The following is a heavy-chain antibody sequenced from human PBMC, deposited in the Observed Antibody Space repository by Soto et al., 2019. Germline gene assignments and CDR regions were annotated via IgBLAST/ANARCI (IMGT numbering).Heavy chain of an antibody. J-gene: IGHJ4*02. V-gene: IGHV3-23*01. CDR1: GFTFSSYA. Sequence: EVQLLESGGGLVQPGGSLRLSCAASGFTFSSYAMSWVRQAPGKGLEWVSGISGSGVSTYYADCVKGRFTISRDNSKSTLYLQMNSLRAEDTAVYYCAKDRERIATRSIDYWGQGTLVTVSS. CDR3: AKDRERIATRSIDY. D-gene: IGHD6-6*01. CDR2: ISGSGVST.